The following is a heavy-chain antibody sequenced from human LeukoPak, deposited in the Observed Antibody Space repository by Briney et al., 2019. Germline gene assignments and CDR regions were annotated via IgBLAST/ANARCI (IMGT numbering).Heavy chain of an antibody. D-gene: IGHD4-23*01. CDR1: GFTFSDRY. CDR2: ISTSDRRV. J-gene: IGHJ3*01. Sequence: PGGSLSLSCTGSGFTFSDRYMAWIRQRPGKGLEWLSYISTSDRRVYLADSVKGRFTVSRDDARKSLFLQMNGLRPDDTAVYYCARDRAVGASDSYDLWGPGTMVIVSS. V-gene: IGHV3-11*04. CDR3: ARDRAVGASDSYDL.